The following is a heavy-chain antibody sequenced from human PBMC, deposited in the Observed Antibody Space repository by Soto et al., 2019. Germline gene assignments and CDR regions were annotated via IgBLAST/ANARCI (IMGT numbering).Heavy chain of an antibody. D-gene: IGHD3-22*01. CDR3: ARGDGDYHDGNGYLGRH. Sequence: EVQLVESGGGLFQPGGSLRLSCAASGFTFSNYWMHWVRQAPGKGLVWVSRIRSDGSNAEYADSVKGRFTISRDNAEKXXDLQMNSLRVEDTAVYYCARGDGDYHDGNGYLGRHWGQGTLVTVSS. J-gene: IGHJ4*02. CDR2: IRSDGSNA. CDR1: GFTFSNYW. V-gene: IGHV3-74*01.